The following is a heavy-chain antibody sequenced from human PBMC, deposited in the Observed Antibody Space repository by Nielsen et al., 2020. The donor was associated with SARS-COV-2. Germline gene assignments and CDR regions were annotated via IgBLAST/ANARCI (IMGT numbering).Heavy chain of an antibody. Sequence: GESLKISCAASGFTFSDYYMSWIRQAPGKGLEWVSYISSSSYTNYADSVKGRFTISRDNAKNSLYLQMNSLRAEDTAVYYCARDHSEWELLHYFDYWGQGTLVTVSS. CDR3: ARDHSEWELLHYFDY. J-gene: IGHJ4*02. CDR2: ISSSSYT. V-gene: IGHV3-11*05. CDR1: GFTFSDYY. D-gene: IGHD1-26*01.